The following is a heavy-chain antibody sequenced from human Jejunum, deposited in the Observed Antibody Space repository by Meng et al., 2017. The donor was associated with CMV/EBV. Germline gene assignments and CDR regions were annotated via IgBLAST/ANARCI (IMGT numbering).Heavy chain of an antibody. CDR1: GFPFSSYA. Sequence: SGFPFSSYAMSWVRQAPGKGLEWVSAISAGGGSRYYADSVKGRFTISRDNSKNTLYLQMNSLRAEDTAVYYCAREYSTAVVGRDYWGQGTLVTVSS. J-gene: IGHJ4*02. V-gene: IGHV3-23*01. D-gene: IGHD2/OR15-2a*01. CDR2: ISAGGGSR. CDR3: AREYSTAVVGRDY.